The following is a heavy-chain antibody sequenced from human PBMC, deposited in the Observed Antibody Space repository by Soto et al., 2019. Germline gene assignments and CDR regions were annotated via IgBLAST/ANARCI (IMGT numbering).Heavy chain of an antibody. Sequence: SETLSLTCTVSGGSISSYYWSWIRQPPGKGLEWIGYIYYSGSTNYNPTLKSRGTIAVDTSKNQFSLELSSVTAADKAVYYCARLGGDYSESNLYYFDYWGQGTLVTVSS. CDR2: IYYSGST. CDR1: GGSISSYY. V-gene: IGHV4-59*08. CDR3: ARLGGDYSESNLYYFDY. J-gene: IGHJ4*02. D-gene: IGHD4-17*01.